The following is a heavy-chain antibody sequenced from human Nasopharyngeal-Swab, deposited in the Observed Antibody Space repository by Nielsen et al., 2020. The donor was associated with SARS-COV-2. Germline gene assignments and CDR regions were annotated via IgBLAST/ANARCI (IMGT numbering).Heavy chain of an antibody. D-gene: IGHD3-10*01. CDR3: ARAPDSSTYGLRY. Sequence: GESLKISCAASGFTFSAYNINWVRQAPGKGLEWVSYISRRSDTIYYADSVKGRFTISRDNVKNSLYLQMNSLRDEDTAVYYCARAPDSSTYGLRYWGLGTLVTVSP. CDR2: ISRRSDTI. V-gene: IGHV3-48*02. J-gene: IGHJ4*02. CDR1: GFTFSAYN.